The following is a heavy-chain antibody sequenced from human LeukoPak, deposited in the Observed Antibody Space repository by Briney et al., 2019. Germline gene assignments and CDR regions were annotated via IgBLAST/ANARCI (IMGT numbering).Heavy chain of an antibody. CDR1: AFTFSSYW. CDR3: ARDLTAFYCY. V-gene: IGHV3-48*02. CDR2: ISSSGSTI. Sequence: GGSLRLSCAASAFTFSSYWMHWVRQAPGKGLEWVSYISSSGSTIYYADSVKGRFTISRDNAKNSLYLQMSSLRDEDTAVYYCARDLTAFYCYWGQGTLVTVSS. J-gene: IGHJ4*02. D-gene: IGHD2-8*02.